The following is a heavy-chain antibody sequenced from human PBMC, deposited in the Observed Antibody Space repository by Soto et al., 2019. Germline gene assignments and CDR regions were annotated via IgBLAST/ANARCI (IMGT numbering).Heavy chain of an antibody. CDR1: GFTLSSYW. Sequence: GGSLRLSCAASGFTLSSYWIHWVRQAPGKGLVWVSHISSSGSTIYYADSAKGRFTISRDNAKNTLYLQMNSLRAEDTAVYYCARGPSFWSGFWSYFEYWGQGTLVTVSS. J-gene: IGHJ4*02. V-gene: IGHV3-48*01. CDR2: ISSSGSTI. CDR3: ARGPSFWSGFWSYFEY. D-gene: IGHD3-3*01.